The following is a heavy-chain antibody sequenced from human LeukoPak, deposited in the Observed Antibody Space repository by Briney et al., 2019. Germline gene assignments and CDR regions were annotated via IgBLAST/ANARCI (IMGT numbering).Heavy chain of an antibody. J-gene: IGHJ4*02. CDR2: IIPIFGTA. Sequence: ASVKVSCKASGGTFSSYAISWVRQAPGQGLEWMGGIIPIFGTANYAQKFQGRVTITADESTSTAYMELSSLRSEDTAVYYCARDSSGWYNLLFFDYWGQGTLVTVSS. CDR1: GGTFSSYA. D-gene: IGHD6-19*01. CDR3: ARDSSGWYNLLFFDY. V-gene: IGHV1-69*01.